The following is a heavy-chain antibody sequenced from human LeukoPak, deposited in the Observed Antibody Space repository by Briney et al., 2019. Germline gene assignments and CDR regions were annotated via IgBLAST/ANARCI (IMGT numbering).Heavy chain of an antibody. J-gene: IGHJ4*02. CDR2: IYYSGST. CDR1: GYSMSSGYY. D-gene: IGHD3-3*01. Sequence: SETLSLTCSVSGYSMSSGYYWGWIRQPPGKGLEGNGSIYYSGSTYYNPSLKSRVTISVDTSKNQFSLKLSSVTAADTAVYYCACGPSDFWSGYWRYWGQGTLVTVSS. V-gene: IGHV4-38-2*01. CDR3: ACGPSDFWSGYWRY.